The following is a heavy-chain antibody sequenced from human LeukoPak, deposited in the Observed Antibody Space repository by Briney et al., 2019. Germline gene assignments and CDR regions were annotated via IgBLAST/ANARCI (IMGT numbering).Heavy chain of an antibody. CDR3: ARVVRFLPTYYFDY. V-gene: IGHV3-30*04. D-gene: IGHD3-3*01. CDR1: GFTFSSYA. J-gene: IGHJ4*02. Sequence: GGSLRLSCAASGFTFSSYAMHWVRQAPGKGLEWVAVISYDGSNKYYADSVKGRFTISRDNSKNTLYLQMNSLRAEDTAVYYCARVVRFLPTYYFDYWGQGTLVTVSS. CDR2: ISYDGSNK.